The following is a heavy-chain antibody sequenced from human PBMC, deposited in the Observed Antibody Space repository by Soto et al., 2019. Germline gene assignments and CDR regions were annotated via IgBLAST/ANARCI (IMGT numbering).Heavy chain of an antibody. V-gene: IGHV4-31*03. CDR2: IYYSGST. Sequence: QVQLQESGPGLVKPSQTLSLTCTVSGGSISSGGYYWRWIRQHPGKGLEWIGYIYYSGSTYYNPSLKSRVTISVDTSKNQFSLKLSSVTAADTAVYYCARDHYSGYDYDYYYGMDVWGQGTTVTVSS. CDR1: GGSISSGGYY. D-gene: IGHD5-12*01. CDR3: ARDHYSGYDYDYYYGMDV. J-gene: IGHJ6*02.